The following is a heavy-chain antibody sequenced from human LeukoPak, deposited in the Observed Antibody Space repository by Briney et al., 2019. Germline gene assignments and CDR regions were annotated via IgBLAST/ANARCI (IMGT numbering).Heavy chain of an antibody. V-gene: IGHV4-4*02. CDR3: AGGGWYYDSSGLNWFDP. Sequence: KTSETLSLTCAVSGGSISSSNWWSWVRQPPGKGLEWIGEIYHSGSTNYNPSLKSRVTISVDKSKNQFSLKLSSVTAADTAVYYCAGGGWYYDSSGLNWFDPWGQGTLVTVSS. CDR2: IYHSGST. CDR1: GGSISSSNW. J-gene: IGHJ5*02. D-gene: IGHD3-22*01.